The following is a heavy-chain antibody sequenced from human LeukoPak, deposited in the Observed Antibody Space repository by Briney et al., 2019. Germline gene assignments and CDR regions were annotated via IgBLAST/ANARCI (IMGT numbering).Heavy chain of an antibody. J-gene: IGHJ6*04. V-gene: IGHV3-30*04. CDR2: ISYDGSNK. Sequence: GGSLRLSCAASGFTFSSYAMHWVRQAPGKGLEWVAVISYDGSNKYYADSVKCRFTISRDNSKNTLYLQMNSLRAEDTAVYYCASLLDYYGSGSYYPTSGMDVWGKGTTVTVSS. CDR3: ASLLDYYGSGSYYPTSGMDV. CDR1: GFTFSSYA. D-gene: IGHD3-10*01.